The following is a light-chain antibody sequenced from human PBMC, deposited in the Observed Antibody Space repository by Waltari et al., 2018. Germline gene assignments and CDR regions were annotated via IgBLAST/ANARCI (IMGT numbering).Light chain of an antibody. CDR3: YSAADNNRL. V-gene: IGLV3-27*01. Sequence: SYELTQPSSVSVSPGQTATITCSGNVLANKYVRWFQQKPGQAPVVVIYKDSERPSVIPERFSGSSSGTTVTLTISGAQFEDEADYYCYSAADNNRLFGGGTKLTVL. J-gene: IGLJ2*01. CDR1: VLANKY. CDR2: KDS.